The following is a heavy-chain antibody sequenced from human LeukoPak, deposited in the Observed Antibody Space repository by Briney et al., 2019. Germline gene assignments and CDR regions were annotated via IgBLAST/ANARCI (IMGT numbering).Heavy chain of an antibody. V-gene: IGHV3-48*03. CDR1: GFTFSSYE. Sequence: GGSLRLSCAASGFTFSSYEMNWVRQARGKGLGWVSYISSSGSTISYADAVKGRFTISRDNAKNSLYLQMNSLRADDTAVYYCAALGITMIGGVWGKGTTVTISS. J-gene: IGHJ6*04. CDR3: AALGITMIGGV. CDR2: ISSSGSTI. D-gene: IGHD3-10*02.